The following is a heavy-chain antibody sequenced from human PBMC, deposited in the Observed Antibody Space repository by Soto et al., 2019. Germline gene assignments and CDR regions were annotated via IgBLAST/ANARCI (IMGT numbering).Heavy chain of an antibody. J-gene: IGHJ4*02. CDR3: SRARSTDWYSDY. CDR1: GFSFSDYS. CDR2: ITHTGTNA. Sequence: EVQLVESGGGLVRPGGSLRLSCTASGFSFSDYSFNWVRQAPGKGLEWVSSITHTGTNADYADSLKGRFTISKESGDHSPILKMTSIRAEDTPVYRCSRARSTDWYSDYWGQGPLVTVSS. V-gene: IGHV3-21*02. D-gene: IGHD2-21*02.